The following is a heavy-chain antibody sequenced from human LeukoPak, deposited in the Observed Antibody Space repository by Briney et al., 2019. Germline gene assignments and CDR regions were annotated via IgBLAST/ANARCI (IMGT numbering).Heavy chain of an antibody. CDR1: GFTLRSFV. CDR2: ISGSGDYT. V-gene: IGHV3-23*01. Sequence: PGGSLRLSCAASGFTLRSFVMNWVRQSPGKGLEWVSVISGSGDYTYYADSVTGRFTISRDNSKNTLYLQMNSLRAEDTAVYYCASQARSGYVLQTDYWGQGTLVTVSS. J-gene: IGHJ4*02. CDR3: ASQARSGYVLQTDY. D-gene: IGHD3-22*01.